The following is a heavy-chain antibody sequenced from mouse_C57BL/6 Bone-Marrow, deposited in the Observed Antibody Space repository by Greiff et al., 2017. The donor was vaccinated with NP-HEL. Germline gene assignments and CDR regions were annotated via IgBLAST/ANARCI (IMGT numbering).Heavy chain of an antibody. V-gene: IGHV1-55*01. CDR2: IYPGSGST. CDR3: ARRGGHYYGFDY. J-gene: IGHJ2*01. Sequence: QVQLQQPGAELVKPGASVKMSCKASGYTFTSYWITWVKQRPGQGLEWIGDIYPGSGSTNYNEKFKSKATLTVATSSSTAHMQLSSLTSEDSAVDYCARRGGHYYGFDYWGQGTTRTVSS. D-gene: IGHD1-2*01. CDR1: GYTFTSYW.